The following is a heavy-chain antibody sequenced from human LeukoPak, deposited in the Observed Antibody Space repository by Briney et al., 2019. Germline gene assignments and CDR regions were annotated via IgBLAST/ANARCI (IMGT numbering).Heavy chain of an antibody. D-gene: IGHD3-22*01. J-gene: IGHJ3*02. Sequence: GGSLRLSCAASGFTFNNVYMAWGRQAPGKGLEWVSVIHSDGSTFYADTVKGRFSISRDSSKNTLYLQLTSLRAEDTALYYCVRDRYYYDSSGYYDAFDTWGQGTMVSVSS. V-gene: IGHV3-53*01. CDR3: VRDRYYYDSSGYYDAFDT. CDR1: GFTFNNVY. CDR2: IHSDGST.